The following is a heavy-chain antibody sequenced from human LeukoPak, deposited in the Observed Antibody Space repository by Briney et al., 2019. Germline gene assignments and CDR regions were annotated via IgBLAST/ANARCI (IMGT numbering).Heavy chain of an antibody. CDR1: GYTFTGYY. D-gene: IGHD3-16*02. CDR3: ATALGGVIVNFDY. J-gene: IGHJ4*02. V-gene: IGHV1-2*02. CDR2: INPNSGGT. Sequence: ASVKVSCKASGYTFTGYYMHWVRQAPGQGLEWMGWINPNSGGTNYAQKFQGRVTMTRDTSISTAYMELSRLRSDDTAVYYCATALGGVIVNFDYWGQGTLVTVSS.